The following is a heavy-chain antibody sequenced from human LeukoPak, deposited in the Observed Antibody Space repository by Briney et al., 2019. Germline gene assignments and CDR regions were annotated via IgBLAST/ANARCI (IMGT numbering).Heavy chain of an antibody. CDR2: INHGGST. CDR1: GESFSGHY. D-gene: IGHD5-12*01. V-gene: IGHV4-34*01. J-gene: IGHJ4*02. CDR3: ARASNSGYDFYPSDY. Sequence: SETLSLTCAVYGESFSGHYWSWIRQPPGEGLEWIGEINHGGSTNYNPSLKSRVTISVDTSKNQFSLKLSSVTAADTAVYYCARASNSGYDFYPSDYWGQGTLVTVSS.